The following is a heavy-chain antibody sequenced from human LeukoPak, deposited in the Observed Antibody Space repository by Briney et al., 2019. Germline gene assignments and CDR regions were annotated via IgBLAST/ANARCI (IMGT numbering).Heavy chain of an antibody. D-gene: IGHD2-2*01. Sequence: GGSLRLSCAASGFMFSSYWMTWVRQAPGRGLEWVADINQDGSIRYYVGSVQGRFTISRDNAKNSLYLQMYSLRAEDTAVYYCARTNAWHPGDYWGQGTLVTVSS. CDR1: GFMFSSYW. J-gene: IGHJ4*02. CDR2: INQDGSIR. V-gene: IGHV3-7*01. CDR3: ARTNAWHPGDY.